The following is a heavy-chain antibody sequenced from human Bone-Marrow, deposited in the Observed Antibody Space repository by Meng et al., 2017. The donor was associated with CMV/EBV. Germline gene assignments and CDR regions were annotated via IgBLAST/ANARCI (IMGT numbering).Heavy chain of an antibody. J-gene: IGHJ3*02. Sequence: GESLKISCAASGFTFSSYAMHWVRQAPGKGLEYVSAISSNGGSTYYADSVKGRFTISRDNSKNTLYLQMNSLRAEDTAVYYCARSCSSTSCYAAFDIWGQGTMVTV. V-gene: IGHV3-64*02. CDR1: GFTFSSYA. CDR3: ARSCSSTSCYAAFDI. CDR2: ISSNGGST. D-gene: IGHD2-2*01.